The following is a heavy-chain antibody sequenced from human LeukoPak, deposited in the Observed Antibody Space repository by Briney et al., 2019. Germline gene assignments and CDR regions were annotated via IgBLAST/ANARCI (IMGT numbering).Heavy chain of an antibody. CDR1: GYTFTSYY. J-gene: IGHJ4*02. Sequence: ASVKVSCKASGYTFTSYYMHWVRQAPGQGLEWMAIINPSGGSTSYAQKFQGRVTMTRDTSTSTVYMELRSLRFEDTAVYYCARDSRPSYDSSGYYYPGDYWGQGTLVTVPS. D-gene: IGHD3-22*01. V-gene: IGHV1-46*01. CDR3: ARDSRPSYDSSGYYYPGDY. CDR2: INPSGGST.